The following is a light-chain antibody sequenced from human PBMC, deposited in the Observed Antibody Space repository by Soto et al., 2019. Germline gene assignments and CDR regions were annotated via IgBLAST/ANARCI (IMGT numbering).Light chain of an antibody. CDR3: ATWDGSLPGEV. V-gene: IGLV1-51*01. CDR1: SANIGNNY. CDR2: DNN. J-gene: IGLJ2*01. Sequence: QSVLTQSPSVSAAPGQKVTISGYGISANIGNNYVSWYQQLPGTAPKLLIYDNNKRPSGIPDRFSGSESGTSGTLDITGLQTGDEADYYCATWDGSLPGEVFGGGTKLTVL.